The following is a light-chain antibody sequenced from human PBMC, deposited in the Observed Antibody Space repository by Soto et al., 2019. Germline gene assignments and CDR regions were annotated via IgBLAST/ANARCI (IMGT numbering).Light chain of an antibody. CDR2: EVS. J-gene: IGLJ1*01. V-gene: IGLV2-14*01. CDR1: SSDVGGYNY. Sequence: QSVLTQPASVSGSPGQSITISCTGTSSDVGGYNYVSWYQQHPGKVPKLMIFEVSNRPSGVSNRFSGSKSGNTASLTISGLQAEDEADYNCSSYTTSRTIVFGPGTKVTVL. CDR3: SSYTTSRTIV.